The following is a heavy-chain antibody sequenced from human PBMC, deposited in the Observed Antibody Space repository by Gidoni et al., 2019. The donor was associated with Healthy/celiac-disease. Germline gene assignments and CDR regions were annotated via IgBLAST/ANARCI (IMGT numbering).Heavy chain of an antibody. D-gene: IGHD2-2*01. CDR3: AKEVVVVAGDV. J-gene: IGHJ6*02. Sequence: VQLLESWGGSVQLGGSLRLSCALSVFTFSSHAMSWVRQAPGKGLAWVSAISGSGGSTYYADSVKGRFNISRDNSKNTLYLQMNGLRAEDTAVYYCAKEVVVVAGDVWGQGTTVTVSS. CDR2: ISGSGGST. V-gene: IGHV3-23*01. CDR1: VFTFSSHA.